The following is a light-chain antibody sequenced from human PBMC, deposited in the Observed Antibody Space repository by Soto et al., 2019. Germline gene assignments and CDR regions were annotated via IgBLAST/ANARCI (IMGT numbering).Light chain of an antibody. V-gene: IGKV3-11*01. CDR2: DAS. CDR1: QSVGSH. J-gene: IGKJ1*01. Sequence: TVLTQSPDTVSLSPGERATLSCKTSQSVGSHLAWYQQRPGQPPRLLIYDASTRATGIPARFSGTGSGTDVTLAISSLYPKDFAVYFCHQYENWPKAFGQGTKVDIK. CDR3: HQYENWPKA.